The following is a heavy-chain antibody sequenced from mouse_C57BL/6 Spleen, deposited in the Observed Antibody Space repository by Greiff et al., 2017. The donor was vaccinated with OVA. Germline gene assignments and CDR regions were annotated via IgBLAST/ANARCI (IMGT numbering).Heavy chain of an antibody. Sequence: QVQLKESGPELVKPGASVKISCKASGYAFSSSWMNWVKQRPGKGLEWIGRIYPGDGDTNYNGKFKGKATLTADQSSSTAYMQLSSLTSEYSAVYFYARGGDYDLYYAMDYWGQGTSVTVSS. D-gene: IGHD2-4*01. CDR3: ARGGDYDLYYAMDY. CDR1: GYAFSSSW. V-gene: IGHV1-82*01. J-gene: IGHJ4*01. CDR2: IYPGDGDT.